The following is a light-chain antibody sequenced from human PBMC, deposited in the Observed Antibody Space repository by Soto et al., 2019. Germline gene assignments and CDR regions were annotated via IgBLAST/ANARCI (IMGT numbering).Light chain of an antibody. Sequence: DIQMTQSPSSLSASVGDRVTITCQASQDISNYLNWYQQKPGKAPKILISDASILENGVPSRFSGTGCGTEFTLTISNLQPDDFATYFCQQYNSFSLITFGQGTRLEIK. J-gene: IGKJ5*01. CDR2: DAS. CDR3: QQYNSFSLIT. CDR1: QDISNY. V-gene: IGKV1-33*01.